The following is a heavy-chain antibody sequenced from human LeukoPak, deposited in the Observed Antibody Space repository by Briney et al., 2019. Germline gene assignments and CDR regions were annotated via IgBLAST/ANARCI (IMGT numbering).Heavy chain of an antibody. Sequence: ASVKVSCKASGYTFTSYDINWVRQATGQGLEWMGWMNPNSGNTGYAQKLQGRVTMTTDTSTSTAYMELRSLRSDDTAVYYCARDGGEGALYVGYWGQGTLVTVSS. J-gene: IGHJ4*02. CDR3: ARDGGEGALYVGY. D-gene: IGHD3-16*01. V-gene: IGHV1-8*01. CDR1: GYTFTSYD. CDR2: MNPNSGNT.